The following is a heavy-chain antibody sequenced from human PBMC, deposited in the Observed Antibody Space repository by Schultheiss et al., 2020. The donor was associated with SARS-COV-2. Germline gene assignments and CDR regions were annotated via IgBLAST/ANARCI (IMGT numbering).Heavy chain of an antibody. V-gene: IGHV3-23*01. J-gene: IGHJ4*02. Sequence: GESLKISCAASGFTFSSYAMSWVRQAPGKGLEWVSAISGSGGSTYYADSVKGRFTISRDNSKNTLYLQMNSLRAEDTAIYYCAPLAVAGSYWGQGTLVTVSS. CDR1: GFTFSSYA. D-gene: IGHD6-19*01. CDR2: ISGSGGST. CDR3: APLAVAGSY.